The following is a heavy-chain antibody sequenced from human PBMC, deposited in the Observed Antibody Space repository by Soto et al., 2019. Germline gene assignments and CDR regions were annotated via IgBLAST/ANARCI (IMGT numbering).Heavy chain of an antibody. CDR1: GGSISSSNW. Sequence: QVQLQESGPGLVKPSGTRSLTCAVSGGSISSSNWWSGVRQPPGKGLGWFGEIYHSGSTNYNPSLKSRVTISVDKSKNQFSLKLSSVTAADTAVYYCARLSMVRGVIITGAFDIWGQGTMVTVSS. CDR2: IYHSGST. J-gene: IGHJ3*02. CDR3: ARLSMVRGVIITGAFDI. V-gene: IGHV4-4*02. D-gene: IGHD3-10*01.